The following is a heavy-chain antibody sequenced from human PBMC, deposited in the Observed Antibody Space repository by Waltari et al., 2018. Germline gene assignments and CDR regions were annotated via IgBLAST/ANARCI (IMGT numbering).Heavy chain of an antibody. J-gene: IGHJ6*03. Sequence: QVTLKESGPVLVKPTETLTLTCTVSGFSLSNARMGVSWIRQPPGKALEWLAHIFSNDEKSYSTSLKSRLTIPKDTSKSQMVLTMTNMDPVDTATYYCARVTTSSSSYYYYYYMDVWGKGTTVTVSS. D-gene: IGHD6-6*01. CDR1: GFSLSNARMG. V-gene: IGHV2-26*01. CDR3: ARVTTSSSSYYYYYYMDV. CDR2: IFSNDEK.